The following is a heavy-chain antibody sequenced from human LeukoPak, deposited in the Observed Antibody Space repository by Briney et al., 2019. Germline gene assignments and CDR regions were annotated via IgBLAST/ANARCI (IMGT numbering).Heavy chain of an antibody. J-gene: IGHJ4*02. D-gene: IGHD6-19*01. CDR3: ARDGSSGWLPYYFDY. V-gene: IGHV3-21*01. CDR1: GFTFSSYS. CDR2: ISSSSSYI. Sequence: GRSLRLSCAASGFTFSSYSMNWVRQAPGKGLEWVSSISSSSSYIYYADSVKGRFTISRDNAKNSLYLQMNSLRAEDTAVYYCARDGSSGWLPYYFDYWGQGTLVTVSS.